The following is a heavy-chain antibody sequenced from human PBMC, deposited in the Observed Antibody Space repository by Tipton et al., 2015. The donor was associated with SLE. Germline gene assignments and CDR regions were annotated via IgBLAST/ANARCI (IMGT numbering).Heavy chain of an antibody. D-gene: IGHD7-27*01. CDR1: GGSISSGGYY. Sequence: LRLSCTVSGGSISSGGYYWSWIRQHPGKGLEWIGYIYYSGSTYYNPSLRSRVAISLDTSKNQFSLKMTSVTAADTAVYYCARGRTGFDYWGQGTLVTVSS. CDR3: ARGRTGFDY. V-gene: IGHV4-31*02. CDR2: IYYSGST. J-gene: IGHJ4*02.